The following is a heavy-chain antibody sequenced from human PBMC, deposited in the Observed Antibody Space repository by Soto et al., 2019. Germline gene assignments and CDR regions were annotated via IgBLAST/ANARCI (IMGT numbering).Heavy chain of an antibody. D-gene: IGHD7-27*01. CDR3: AHSMLGNQNDY. J-gene: IGHJ4*02. V-gene: IGHV2-5*01. CDR1: GFSFSTTGVV. CDR2: IYWNEDK. Sequence: QITLKESSPTLVKATQTLTLTCTFSGFSFSTTGVVVGWIRQPPGKALEWLAVIYWNEDKRYSPSLKSRLTITKDTSKNQVVLTMTNMDPVDTATYYCAHSMLGNQNDYWGQGTLVTVSS.